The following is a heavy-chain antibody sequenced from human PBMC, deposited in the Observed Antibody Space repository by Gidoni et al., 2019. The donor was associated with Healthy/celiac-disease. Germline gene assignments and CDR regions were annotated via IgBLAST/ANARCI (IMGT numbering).Heavy chain of an antibody. V-gene: IGHV3-7*01. D-gene: IGHD3-16*01. J-gene: IGHJ4*02. CDR1: GFTFSGFG. CDR2: IKQDGSEK. CDR3: ARVTLDDYVWGRPYYFDY. Sequence: EVQLVESGGGLVQPGGSWRLSCPASGFTFSGFGLSGVRQAPGKGLGWVANIKQDGSEKYYVDSVKGRFTISRDNAKNSLYLQMNSLRAEDTAVYYCARVTLDDYVWGRPYYFDYWGQGTLVTVSS.